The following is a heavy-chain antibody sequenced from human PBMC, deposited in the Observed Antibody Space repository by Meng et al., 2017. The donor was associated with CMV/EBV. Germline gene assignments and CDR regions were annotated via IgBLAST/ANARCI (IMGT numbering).Heavy chain of an antibody. CDR1: GGSISSGGYY. Sequence: SKTLSLTCTVSGGSISSGGYYWSWIRQHPGKGLEWIGYIYYSGSTYYNPSLKSRVTISVDTSKNQFSLKLSSVTAADTAVYYCAREDCTNGVCYTGLDYWGQGTLVTVSS. D-gene: IGHD2-8*01. J-gene: IGHJ4*02. CDR3: AREDCTNGVCYTGLDY. CDR2: IYYSGST. V-gene: IGHV4-31*03.